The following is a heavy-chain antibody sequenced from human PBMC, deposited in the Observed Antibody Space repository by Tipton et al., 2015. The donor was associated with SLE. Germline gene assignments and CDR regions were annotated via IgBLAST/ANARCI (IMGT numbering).Heavy chain of an antibody. D-gene: IGHD3-16*01. CDR1: GGSISNYY. CDR2: IDYSGST. Sequence: TLSLTCTVSGGSISNYYWGWIRQPPGKGLEWIGSIDYSGSTYYSPSLKSRVTISVDTSENQFSLKLSSVTAADTAVYYCARREYYYAMDVWGQGTTVTVSS. CDR3: ARREYYYAMDV. V-gene: IGHV4-39*01. J-gene: IGHJ6*02.